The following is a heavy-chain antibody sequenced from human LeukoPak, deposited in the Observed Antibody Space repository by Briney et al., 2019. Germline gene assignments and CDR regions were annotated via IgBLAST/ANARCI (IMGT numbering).Heavy chain of an antibody. CDR3: AHKKSYWNF. CDR1: GFALNTTGGG. J-gene: IGHJ4*02. CDR2: IYWNDDK. D-gene: IGHD1-7*01. Sequence: SGPTLVKPTQTLTLTCTFSGFALNTTGGGVGWILQPPGKAPEWLALIYWNDDKRYSPSLRSRLAITKDTSKSQVVLAMTNMDPVDTATYYCAHKKSYWNFWGQGTLVTVSS. V-gene: IGHV2-5*01.